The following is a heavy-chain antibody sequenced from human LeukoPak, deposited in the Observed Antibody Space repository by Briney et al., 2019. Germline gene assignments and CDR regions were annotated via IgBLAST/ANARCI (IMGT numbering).Heavy chain of an antibody. CDR2: IRSDGSDK. CDR1: GVTFSGYD. J-gene: IGHJ4*02. Sequence: GGSLRLSCAASGVTFSGYDMHGGRQAPGKGLENMALIRSDGSDKYYADSVKGRFTISRDNSKNTLFLQMNSLRAEDTAVYYCAKDIAAAGGPCAYWGRGTLVTVSS. CDR3: AKDIAAAGGPCAY. D-gene: IGHD6-13*01. V-gene: IGHV3-30*02.